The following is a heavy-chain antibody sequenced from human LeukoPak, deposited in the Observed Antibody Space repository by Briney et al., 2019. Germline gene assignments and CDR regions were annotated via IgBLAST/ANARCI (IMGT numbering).Heavy chain of an antibody. D-gene: IGHD3-10*01. CDR2: IIPIFGTA. V-gene: IGHV1-69*05. J-gene: IGHJ4*02. Sequence: SVKVSCKASGGTFSSYAISWVRQAPGQGLEWMGGIIPIFGTANYAQKFQGRVTITTDESTSTAYMELSSLRSEDTAVYYCASAYYGSGSYIGTIAYWGQGTLVTVSS. CDR1: GGTFSSYA. CDR3: ASAYYGSGSYIGTIAY.